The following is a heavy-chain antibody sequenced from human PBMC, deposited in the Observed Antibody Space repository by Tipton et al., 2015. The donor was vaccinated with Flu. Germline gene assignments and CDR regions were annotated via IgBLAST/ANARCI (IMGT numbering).Heavy chain of an antibody. J-gene: IGHJ4*02. V-gene: IGHV4-34*01. CDR3: ARGRITMVRGVIIKGDFDY. Sequence: TMSLTCAVYGGSFSGYYWSWIRQPSGKGLEWIGEINHSGSTNYNPSVKSRVTISVDTSKNQFSLNLSSVTAADTAVYYCARGRITMVRGVIIKGDFDYWGQGTLVTVSS. CDR1: GGSFSGYY. D-gene: IGHD3-10*01. CDR2: INHSGST.